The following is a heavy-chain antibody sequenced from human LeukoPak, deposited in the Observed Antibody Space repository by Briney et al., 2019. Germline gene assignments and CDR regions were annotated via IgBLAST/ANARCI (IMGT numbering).Heavy chain of an antibody. V-gene: IGHV3-11*01. D-gene: IGHD6-19*01. CDR3: AKDTSIAVASTFDI. CDR1: GFTFSDYY. CDR2: ISSSGSTI. Sequence: GGSLRLSCAASGFTFSDYYMSWIRQAPGKGLEWVSYISSSGSTIYYADSVKGRFTISRDNAKNSLYLQMNSLRAEDTALYYCAKDTSIAVASTFDIWGQGTMVTVSS. J-gene: IGHJ3*02.